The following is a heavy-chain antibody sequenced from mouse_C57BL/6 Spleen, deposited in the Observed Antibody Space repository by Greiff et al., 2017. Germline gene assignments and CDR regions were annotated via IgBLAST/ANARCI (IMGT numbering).Heavy chain of an antibody. D-gene: IGHD5-1*01. CDR1: GFTFSDYG. CDR3: SRERVWYFDV. CDR2: ISSGSSTI. J-gene: IGHJ1*03. Sequence: EVKVVESGGGLVKPGGSLKLSCAASGFTFSDYGMHWVRQAPEKGLEWVAYISSGSSTIYYADTVKGRFTISRDNAKNTLFLQMTSLRSEETAMYYWSRERVWYFDVWGTGTTVTVSS. V-gene: IGHV5-17*01.